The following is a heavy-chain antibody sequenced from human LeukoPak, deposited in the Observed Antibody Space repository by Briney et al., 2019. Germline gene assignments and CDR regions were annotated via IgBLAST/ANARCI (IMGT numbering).Heavy chain of an antibody. CDR3: ARSGAAAGFGFDY. D-gene: IGHD6-13*01. V-gene: IGHV1-8*03. Sequence: ASVKVSCKASGYTFTSYDINWVRQATGQGLEWMGWMNPNSGNTGYAQKFQGRVTITRNTSISTAYMELSSLRPEDTAVYYCARSGAAAGFGFDYWGQGTLVTVSS. CDR1: GYTFTSYD. J-gene: IGHJ4*02. CDR2: MNPNSGNT.